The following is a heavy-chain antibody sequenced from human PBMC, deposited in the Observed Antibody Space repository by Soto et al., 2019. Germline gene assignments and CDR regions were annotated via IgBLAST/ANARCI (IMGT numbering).Heavy chain of an antibody. D-gene: IGHD3-10*01. CDR3: ARDLVLLWFGEPQHYYYYYGMDV. Sequence: LSLTCTVSGGSISSGDYYWSWIRQPPGKGLEWIGYIYYSGSTYYNPSLKSRVTISVDTSKNQFSLKLSSVTAADTAVYYCARDLVLLWFGEPQHYYYYYGMDVWGQGTTVTVSS. CDR1: GGSISSGDYY. V-gene: IGHV4-30-4*01. CDR2: IYYSGST. J-gene: IGHJ6*02.